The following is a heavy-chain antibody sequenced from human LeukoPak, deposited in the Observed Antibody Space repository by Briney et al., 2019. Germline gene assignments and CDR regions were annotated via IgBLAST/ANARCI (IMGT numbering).Heavy chain of an antibody. CDR2: IYYSGDT. CDR1: RGSISGYS. CDR3: VRGPYGASISKWFDP. J-gene: IGHJ5*02. Sequence: SETLSLTCTVSRGSISGYSWSWIRQSPGGGLDWVGYIYYSGDTAYNPSLRSRVTLSLDTSKNQFSLQLRSVTTADTAVYYCVRGPYGASISKWFDPWGQGTQVIVSP. D-gene: IGHD4/OR15-4a*01. V-gene: IGHV4-59*01.